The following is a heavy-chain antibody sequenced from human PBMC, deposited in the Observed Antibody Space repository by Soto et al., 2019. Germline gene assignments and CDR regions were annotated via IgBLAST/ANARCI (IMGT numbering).Heavy chain of an antibody. Sequence: PSSTLSLTCTVSVGSISDSNYFWVWIRHPPGKAMEWIGSIYNSGATYYNPSLRSRVTMSVDTPGNQFSLNLRSLTATDTALYYCARGSPYYHYYGFDVWGPGTTVTVSS. J-gene: IGHJ6*02. CDR3: ARGSPYYHYYGFDV. V-gene: IGHV4-39*01. CDR2: IYNSGAT. CDR1: VGSISDSNYF.